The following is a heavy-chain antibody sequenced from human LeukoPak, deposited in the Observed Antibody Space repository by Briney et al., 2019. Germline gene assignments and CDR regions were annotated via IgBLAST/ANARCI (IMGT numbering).Heavy chain of an antibody. Sequence: GGSLRLSCAASGFTFSSYSMNWIRQAPGKGLEWVSSISSSSSYIYYADSVKGRFTISRDNAKNSLYLQMNSLRAEDTAVYYCASLPLRYFDLGNYWGQGTLVTVSS. CDR1: GFTFSSYS. D-gene: IGHD3-9*01. CDR3: ASLPLRYFDLGNY. V-gene: IGHV3-21*01. CDR2: ISSSSSYI. J-gene: IGHJ4*02.